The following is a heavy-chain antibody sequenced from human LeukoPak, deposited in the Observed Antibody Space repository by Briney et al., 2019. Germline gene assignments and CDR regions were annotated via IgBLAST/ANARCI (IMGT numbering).Heavy chain of an antibody. CDR3: AKGDYYDSSGYYRGDAFDI. Sequence: GGSLRLSCAASGFTFSSYAMSWVRQALANGLEWVSAISGSGGSTYYADSVKGRFTISRDNSKNTLYLQMNSLRAEDTAVYYCAKGDYYDSSGYYRGDAFDIWGQGAMVTVSS. D-gene: IGHD3-22*01. CDR1: GFTFSSYA. CDR2: ISGSGGST. V-gene: IGHV3-23*01. J-gene: IGHJ3*02.